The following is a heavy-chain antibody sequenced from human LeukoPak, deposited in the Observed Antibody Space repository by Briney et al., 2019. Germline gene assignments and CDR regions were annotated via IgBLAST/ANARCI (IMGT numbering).Heavy chain of an antibody. CDR2: IDPNGGGT. J-gene: IGHJ4*02. V-gene: IGHV1-2*02. CDR3: ARGGGLAVAGTRFDY. D-gene: IGHD6-13*01. Sequence: ASVKVSCKASGYTFTGYYMHWVRQAPGQGLEWMGWIDPNGGGTKYAQKFQGRVTMARDTSISPAYMEPSGLTSDDTAVFFCARGGGLAVAGTRFDYWGQGTLVTVSS. CDR1: GYTFTGYY.